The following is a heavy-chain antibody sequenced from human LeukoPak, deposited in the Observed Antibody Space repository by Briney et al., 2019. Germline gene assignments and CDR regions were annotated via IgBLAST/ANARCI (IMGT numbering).Heavy chain of an antibody. CDR1: GFTFSSYA. CDR2: ISYDGSNK. D-gene: IGHD3-9*01. CDR3: ARRYFDWFLGAGGSLDI. V-gene: IGHV3-30*04. Sequence: GGSLRLSCAASGFTFSSYAMHWVRQAPGKGLEWVAVISYDGSNKYYADSVKGRFTICRDNSKNTLYLQMNSLRAEDTAVYYCARRYFDWFLGAGGSLDIWGQGTMVTVSS. J-gene: IGHJ3*02.